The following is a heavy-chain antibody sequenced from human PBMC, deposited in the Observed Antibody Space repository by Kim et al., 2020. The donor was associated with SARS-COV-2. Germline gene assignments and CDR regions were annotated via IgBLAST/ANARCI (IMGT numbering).Heavy chain of an antibody. Sequence: ASVKVSCKASGYTFTSYAMNWVRQAPGQGLEWMGWINTNTGNPTYAQSFTGRFVFSLDTSVSTAYLQISSLKAEDTAVYYCARGPYCSSTSCYPSRIDWGQGTLVTVSS. J-gene: IGHJ4*02. D-gene: IGHD2-2*01. CDR2: INTNTGNP. CDR3: ARGPYCSSTSCYPSRID. V-gene: IGHV7-4-1*02. CDR1: GYTFTSYA.